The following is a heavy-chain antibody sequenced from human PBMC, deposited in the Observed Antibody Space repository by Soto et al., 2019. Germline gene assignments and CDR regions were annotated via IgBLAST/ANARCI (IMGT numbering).Heavy chain of an antibody. J-gene: IGHJ5*02. CDR1: GFTFSSYW. CDR3: ARDAAGESQKGFDP. D-gene: IGHD6-13*01. Sequence: LRLSCAASGFTFSSYWMSWVRQAPGKGPEWVANIKHDGSTRYYVDSVRGRFTISRDNAKNSLYLQMNRLRAEDTAVYYCARDAAGESQKGFDPWGQGTLVTVSS. CDR2: IKHDGSTR. V-gene: IGHV3-7*01.